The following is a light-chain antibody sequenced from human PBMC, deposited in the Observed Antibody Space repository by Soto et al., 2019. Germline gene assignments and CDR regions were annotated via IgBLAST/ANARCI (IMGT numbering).Light chain of an antibody. Sequence: QSVLTQPASRSRSPGQSITISCTGTSSDVGGYDYVSWYQQNAGKAPKLVIYEVSNRPSGVSNRFSGSKSGNTASLIISGLKAEDEADYYCSSYSSTSSRVFGTGTKVT. CDR2: EVS. J-gene: IGLJ1*01. CDR1: SSDVGGYDY. CDR3: SSYSSTSSRV. V-gene: IGLV2-14*01.